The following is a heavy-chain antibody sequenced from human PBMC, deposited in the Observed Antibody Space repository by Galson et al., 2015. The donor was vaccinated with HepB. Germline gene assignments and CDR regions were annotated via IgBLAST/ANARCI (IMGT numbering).Heavy chain of an antibody. CDR3: AREGGDSSSSRHFDY. CDR1: GDSVSSNSAA. CDR2: TYCRSKWYN. D-gene: IGHD6-6*01. Sequence: CAISGDSVSSNSAAWNWIRQSPSRGLEWLGRTYCRSKWYNDYAVSVKSRITINPDTSKNQFSLQLNSVTPEDTAVYYCAREGGDSSSSRHFDYWGQGTLVTVSS. V-gene: IGHV6-1*01. J-gene: IGHJ4*02.